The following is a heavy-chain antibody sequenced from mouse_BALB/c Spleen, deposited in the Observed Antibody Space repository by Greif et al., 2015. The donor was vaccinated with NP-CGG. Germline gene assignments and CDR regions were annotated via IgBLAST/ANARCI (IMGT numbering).Heavy chain of an antibody. D-gene: IGHD4-1*01. J-gene: IGHJ4*01. CDR2: IYPGSGNT. CDR1: GYTFTDYY. Sequence: LMESGPELVKPGASVKISCKASGYTFTDYYINWVKQKPGQGLEWIGWIYPGSGNTKCNEKFKGKATLTVDTSSSTAYMQLSSLTSEDTAVYFCARRTGTEAMDYWGQGTSVTVSS. CDR3: ARRTGTEAMDY. V-gene: IGHV1-84*02.